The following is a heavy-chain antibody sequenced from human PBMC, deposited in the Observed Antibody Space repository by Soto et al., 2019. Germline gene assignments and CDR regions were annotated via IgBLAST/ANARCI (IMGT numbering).Heavy chain of an antibody. CDR1: GYTFTSYG. J-gene: IGHJ4*02. CDR2: ISAYNGNT. CDR3: XXXXXXSLN. Sequence: QVQLVQSGAEVKKPGASVKVSCKASGYTFTSYGXXXXXXXXGQGLEWMGWISAYNGNTNYAQKLQGRVTMTTDTXXXXXXXXXXXXXXXXXXXXXXXXXXXXSLNWGQGTLVTVSS. V-gene: IGHV1-18*01.